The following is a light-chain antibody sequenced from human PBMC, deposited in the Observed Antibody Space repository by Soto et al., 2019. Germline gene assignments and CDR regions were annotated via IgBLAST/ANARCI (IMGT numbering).Light chain of an antibody. CDR1: SGSIASNY. Sequence: NFMLTQPHSVSESPGKTVTISCTRSSGSIASNYVQWYQQRPGSAPTTVIYEDNQRPSGVPDRFSGSIDSSSNSASLTISGLKTEDEAGYYCQSYDSSTVVFGGGTKVTVL. V-gene: IGLV6-57*04. CDR2: EDN. CDR3: QSYDSSTVV. J-gene: IGLJ2*01.